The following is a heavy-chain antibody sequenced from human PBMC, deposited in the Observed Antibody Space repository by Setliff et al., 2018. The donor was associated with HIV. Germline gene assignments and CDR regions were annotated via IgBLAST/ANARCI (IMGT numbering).Heavy chain of an antibody. CDR3: ARHFGYNPGWFDS. CDR1: GYSFTNYW. V-gene: IGHV5-10-1*01. Sequence: GESLKISCKGSGYSFTNYWISWVRQMPGKGLEWMGRIDPADSYTNYSPSFQGHVTISIDKSISTASLHWSSLRTSDTAMYYCARHFGYNPGWFDSWGQGTLVTVSS. CDR2: IDPADSYT. J-gene: IGHJ5*01. D-gene: IGHD3-10*01.